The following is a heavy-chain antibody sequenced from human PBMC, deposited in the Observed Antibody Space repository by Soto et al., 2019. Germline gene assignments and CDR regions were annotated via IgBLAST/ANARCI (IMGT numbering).Heavy chain of an antibody. CDR2: INHSGST. V-gene: IGHV4-34*01. D-gene: IGHD3-22*01. Sequence: SETLSLTCAVYGGSFSGYYWSWIRQPPGKGLEWIGEINHSGSTNYNPSLKSRLTISVDTSKNQLSLKLSSVTAADTAVYYCARGVYYYDSSGYKTEYFQHWGQGTLVTVSS. J-gene: IGHJ1*01. CDR3: ARGVYYYDSSGYKTEYFQH. CDR1: GGSFSGYY.